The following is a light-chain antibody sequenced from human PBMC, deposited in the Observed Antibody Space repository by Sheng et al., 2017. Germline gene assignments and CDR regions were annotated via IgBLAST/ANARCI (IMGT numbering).Light chain of an antibody. Sequence: EVVLTQSPATLSLSPGERATLSCRASQSVNTYLVWYQQKPGRAPRLLIYRASNRATGIPDRFSGSGSGTDFTLTISRLEPEDFAVYYCQQRRNWPPLTFGGGTKVEIK. J-gene: IGKJ4*01. CDR3: QQRRNWPPLT. CDR1: QSVNTY. V-gene: IGKV3-11*01. CDR2: RAS.